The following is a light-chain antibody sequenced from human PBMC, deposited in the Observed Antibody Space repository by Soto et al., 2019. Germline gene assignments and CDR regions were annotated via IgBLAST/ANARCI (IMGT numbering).Light chain of an antibody. J-gene: IGKJ3*01. CDR2: TAS. Sequence: EMVLTQSPATLSLSPGESATLSCRASQNVGLNFAWYQQKSGQPPRLLIHTASSRATGIPARFSGSGSRTDFTLTISSLEPEDIAVYYCQQYGTSPHLFTFGPGTKVDIK. CDR1: QNVGLN. V-gene: IGKV3-11*01. CDR3: QQYGTSPHLFT.